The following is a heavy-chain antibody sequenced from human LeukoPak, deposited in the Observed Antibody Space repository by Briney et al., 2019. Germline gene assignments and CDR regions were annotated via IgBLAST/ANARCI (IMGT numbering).Heavy chain of an antibody. V-gene: IGHV4-34*09. J-gene: IGHJ4*02. D-gene: IGHD4-17*01. CDR1: GGSFSGYY. CDR3: ARGEVTKYFDY. CDR2: IYYSGST. Sequence: SETLSLTCAVYGGSFSGYYWSWIRQHPGKGLEWIGYIYYSGSTNYNPSLKSRVTISVDTSKNQFSLKLSSVTAADTAVYYCARGEVTKYFDYWGQGTLVTVSS.